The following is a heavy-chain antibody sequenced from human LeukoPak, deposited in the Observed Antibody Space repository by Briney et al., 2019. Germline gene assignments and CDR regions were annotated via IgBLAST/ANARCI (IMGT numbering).Heavy chain of an antibody. D-gene: IGHD3-10*01. CDR3: ARDSPITMVRGVIITPRGNWFDP. V-gene: IGHV4-39*07. J-gene: IGHJ5*02. CDR2: IYYSGST. CDR1: GGSISSSSYY. Sequence: PSETLSLTCTVSGGSISSSSYYWGWIRQPPGKGLEWIGSIYYSGSTYYNPSLKSRVTISVDTSKNQFSLKLSSVTAADTAVYYCARDSPITMVRGVIITPRGNWFDPWGQGTLVTVSS.